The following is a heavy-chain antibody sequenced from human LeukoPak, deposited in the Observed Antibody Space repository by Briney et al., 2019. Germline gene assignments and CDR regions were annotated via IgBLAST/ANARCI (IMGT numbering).Heavy chain of an antibody. CDR1: GGSISSSSYY. D-gene: IGHD6-19*01. V-gene: IGHV4-39*07. CDR3: ARNQLGIAVAPIDY. Sequence: SETLSLTCTVSGGSISSSSYYWGWIRQPPGKGLEWIGSIYYSGSTYYNPSLKSRVTISVDTSKNQFSLKLSSVTAADTAVYYCARNQLGIAVAPIDYWGQGTLVTVSS. J-gene: IGHJ4*02. CDR2: IYYSGST.